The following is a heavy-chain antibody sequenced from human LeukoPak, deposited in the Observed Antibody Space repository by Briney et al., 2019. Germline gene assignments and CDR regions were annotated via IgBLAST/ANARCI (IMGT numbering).Heavy chain of an antibody. J-gene: IGHJ4*02. CDR2: MNPNSGNT. CDR1: GYTFTSYD. D-gene: IGHD3-22*01. Sequence: ASVKVSCKASGYTFTSYDINWVRQATGQGLEWMGWMNPNSGNTGYAQKFQGRVTITRNTSISTAYMELSSLRSDDTAVYYCARDPPVDSSGYYYSDYWGQGTLVTVPS. CDR3: ARDPPVDSSGYYYSDY. V-gene: IGHV1-8*03.